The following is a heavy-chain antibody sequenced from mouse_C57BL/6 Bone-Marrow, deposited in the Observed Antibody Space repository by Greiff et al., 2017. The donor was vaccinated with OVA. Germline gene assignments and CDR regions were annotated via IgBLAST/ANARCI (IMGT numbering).Heavy chain of an antibody. CDR1: GFTFSDYY. J-gene: IGHJ2*01. CDR3: ARQAGTRLDY. CDR2: ISNGGGST. V-gene: IGHV5-12*01. Sequence: DVQLQESGGGLVQPGGSLKLSCAASGFTFSDYYMYWVRQTPEKRLEWVAYISNGGGSTYYPDTVKGRFTISRDNAKNTLYLQMSRLKSEDTAMYYCARQAGTRLDYWGQGTTLTVSS. D-gene: IGHD4-1*01.